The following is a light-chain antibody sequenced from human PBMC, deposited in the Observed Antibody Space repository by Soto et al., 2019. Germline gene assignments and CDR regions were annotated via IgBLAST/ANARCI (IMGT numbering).Light chain of an antibody. Sequence: EIVLTQSPGTLSLSPGERATLSCRASQSVSSSYLAWYQQKPGQAPRPLIYGASSRATGIPHRFSGSGSGTDFTLTISRLEPEDFAVYYCQQYGSSSSLTFGGGTKVEIK. V-gene: IGKV3-20*01. J-gene: IGKJ4*01. CDR1: QSVSSSY. CDR3: QQYGSSSSLT. CDR2: GAS.